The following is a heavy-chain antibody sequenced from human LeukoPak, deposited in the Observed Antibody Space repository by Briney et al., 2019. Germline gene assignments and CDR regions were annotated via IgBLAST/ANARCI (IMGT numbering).Heavy chain of an antibody. V-gene: IGHV3-33*01. D-gene: IGHD5-24*01. CDR2: IWYDGSNK. Sequence: GGSLRLSCAASGFTFRSYGMHWVRQAPGKGLEWVAVIWYDGSNKYYADSVKGRFTISRDNSKNTLYLQMNSLRAEDTAVYYCARGAGWLQLHYFDYWGQRTLVTVSS. J-gene: IGHJ4*02. CDR1: GFTFRSYG. CDR3: ARGAGWLQLHYFDY.